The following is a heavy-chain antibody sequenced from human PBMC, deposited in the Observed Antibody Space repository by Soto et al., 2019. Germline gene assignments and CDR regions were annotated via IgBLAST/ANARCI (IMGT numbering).Heavy chain of an antibody. V-gene: IGHV3-23*01. J-gene: IGHJ4*02. Sequence: PGGSLRLSCAASGFTFSSFAMSWVRQAPGKGLEWVSAINDSGGSTYSADSVKGRFTISRDNSKNTLYLQMNSLRADDTAVYYCPRRRDASGSYFDSWSQGTLATVYS. D-gene: IGHD3-10*01. CDR3: PRRRDASGSYFDS. CDR2: INDSGGST. CDR1: GFTFSSFA.